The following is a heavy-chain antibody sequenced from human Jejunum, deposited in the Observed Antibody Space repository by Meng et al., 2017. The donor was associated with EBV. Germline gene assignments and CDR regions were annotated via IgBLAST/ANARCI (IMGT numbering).Heavy chain of an antibody. D-gene: IGHD3-22*01. Sequence: EVQLVESXXGLVQPGGSLKPSCAASGFSFSTHAMHWVRQASGKGLEWVGRIRTKAETYATAYTASLEGRFIVSRDDSKNTAYLEMSSLKTDDTAVYYCVSAHYNSSAYYYRWGRGTLVHVSS. CDR1: GFSFSTHA. J-gene: IGHJ4*02. V-gene: IGHV3-73*02. CDR2: IRTKAETYAT. CDR3: VSAHYNSSAYYYR.